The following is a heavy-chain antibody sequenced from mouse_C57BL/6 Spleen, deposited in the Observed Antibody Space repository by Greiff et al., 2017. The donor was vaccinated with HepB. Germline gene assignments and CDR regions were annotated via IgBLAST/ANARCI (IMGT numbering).Heavy chain of an antibody. D-gene: IGHD2-5*01. V-gene: IGHV1-50*01. J-gene: IGHJ4*01. CDR2: IDPSDSYT. CDR3: ARRDYSNSFYAMDY. Sequence: VQLQQSGAELVKPGASVKLSCKASGYTFTSYWMQWVKQRPGQGLEWIGEIDPSDSYTNYNQKFKGKATLTVDTSSSTAYMQLSSLTSEYSAVYYCARRDYSNSFYAMDYWGQGTSVTVSS. CDR1: GYTFTSYW.